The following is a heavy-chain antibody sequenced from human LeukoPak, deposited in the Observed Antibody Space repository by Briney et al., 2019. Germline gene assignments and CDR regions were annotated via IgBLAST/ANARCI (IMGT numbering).Heavy chain of an antibody. Sequence: ASVKVSCKVSGYTLTELSMHWVRQAPGQGLEWMGIINPSGGSTSYAQKFQGRVTMTRDTSTSTVYMELSSLRSEDTAVYYCARTCSSTSCPPYGMDVWGQGTTVTVSS. J-gene: IGHJ6*02. CDR2: INPSGGST. CDR1: GYTLTELS. CDR3: ARTCSSTSCPPYGMDV. D-gene: IGHD2-2*01. V-gene: IGHV1-46*01.